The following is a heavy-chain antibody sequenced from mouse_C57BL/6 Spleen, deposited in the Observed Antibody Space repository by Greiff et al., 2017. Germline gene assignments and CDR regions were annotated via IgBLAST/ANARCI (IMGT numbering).Heavy chain of an antibody. V-gene: IGHV1-39*01. CDR2: INPNYGTT. J-gene: IGHJ4*01. CDR3: ARGAQASYYYAMDY. CDR1: GYSFTDYN. D-gene: IGHD3-2*02. Sequence: EVQLQESGPELVKPGASVKISCKASGYSFTDYNMNWVKQSNGKSLEWIGVINPNYGTTSYNQKFKGKATLTVDQSSSTAYMQLNSLTSEDSAVYYCARGAQASYYYAMDYWGQGTSVTVSS.